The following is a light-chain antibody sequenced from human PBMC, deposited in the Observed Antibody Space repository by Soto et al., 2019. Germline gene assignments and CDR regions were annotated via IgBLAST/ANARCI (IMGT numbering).Light chain of an antibody. CDR1: SSDVGGYNY. Sequence: QSALTQPPSASGSPGQSVTISCTGTSSDVGGYNYVSWYQQHPGKAPKLMIYEVTKRPSGVPDRFSGSKSGNTASLTVSGLLAEDEADYYCSSYGGRNNLLFGGGTKLTVL. CDR2: EVT. J-gene: IGLJ2*01. V-gene: IGLV2-8*01. CDR3: SSYGGRNNLL.